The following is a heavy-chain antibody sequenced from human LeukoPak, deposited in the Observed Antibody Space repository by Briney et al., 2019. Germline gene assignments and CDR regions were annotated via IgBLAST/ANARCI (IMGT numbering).Heavy chain of an antibody. D-gene: IGHD2-21*02. CDR3: ARTYCGGDCYSPASASYYYYGMDV. CDR1: GGTFSSYA. Sequence: ASVKVSCKASGGTFSSYAISWVRQAPGQGLEWMGGIIPIFGTANYAHKFQGRVTITADESTSTAYMELSSLRSEDTAVYYCARTYCGGDCYSPASASYYYYGMDVWGQGTTVTVSS. CDR2: IIPIFGTA. J-gene: IGHJ6*02. V-gene: IGHV1-69*01.